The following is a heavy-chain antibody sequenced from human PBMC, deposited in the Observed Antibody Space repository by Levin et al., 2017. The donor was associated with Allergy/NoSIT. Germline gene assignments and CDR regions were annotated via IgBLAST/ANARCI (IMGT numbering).Heavy chain of an antibody. CDR2: IYYSGST. CDR1: GGSISSYY. Sequence: MSSETLSLTCTVSGGSISSYYWSWIRQPPGKGLEWIGYIYYSGSTNYNPSLKSRVTISVDTSKNQFSLKLSSVTAADTAVYYCARERIAVAGTRIDPWGQGTLVTVSS. V-gene: IGHV4-59*01. D-gene: IGHD6-19*01. J-gene: IGHJ5*02. CDR3: ARERIAVAGTRIDP.